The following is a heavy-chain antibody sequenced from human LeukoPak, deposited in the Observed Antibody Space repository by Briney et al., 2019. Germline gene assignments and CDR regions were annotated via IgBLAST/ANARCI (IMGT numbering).Heavy chain of an antibody. CDR2: IKQDGSEK. V-gene: IGHV3-7*01. J-gene: IGHJ4*02. CDR1: GFTFSSYW. Sequence: GGSLRLSCAASGFTFSSYWMSWVRQAPGKGLEWVANIKQDGSEKYYVDSVKGRFTISRDNAENSLYLQMNSLRAEDTAVYYCASPGEGGRLWDFDYWGQGTLVSVSS. D-gene: IGHD2-21*01. CDR3: ASPGEGGRLWDFDY.